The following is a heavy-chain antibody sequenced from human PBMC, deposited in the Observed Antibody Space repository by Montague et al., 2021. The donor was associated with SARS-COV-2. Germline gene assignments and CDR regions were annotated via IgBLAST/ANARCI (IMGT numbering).Heavy chain of an antibody. CDR2: MYISGST. CDR1: GGSISSGSYY. J-gene: IGHJ4*02. CDR3: ARDLLVAGLFDY. D-gene: IGHD2-15*01. V-gene: IGHV4-61*02. Sequence: TLSLTCTVSGGSISSGSYYWSWIRQPAGKGLEWIERMYISGSTNYNPSLKSRVTISVDTSKNQFSLKLSSVTAADTAVYYCARDLLVAGLFDYWGQGTLVTVSS.